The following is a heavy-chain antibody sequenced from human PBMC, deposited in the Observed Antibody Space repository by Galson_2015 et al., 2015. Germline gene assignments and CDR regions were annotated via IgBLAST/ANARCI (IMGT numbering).Heavy chain of an antibody. Sequence: QSGAEVKKPGESLKISCKGSGYSFSRYWIGWVRQMPGKGLEGMGIIYPGDSDARYSPCFQGQVTMSADKSISTAYLQWSSLKASDTAMYYCARLGTGSYSDGAFDIWGQGTTVTVSS. CDR2: IYPGDSDA. J-gene: IGHJ3*02. V-gene: IGHV5-51*01. D-gene: IGHD1-26*01. CDR3: ARLGTGSYSDGAFDI. CDR1: GYSFSRYW.